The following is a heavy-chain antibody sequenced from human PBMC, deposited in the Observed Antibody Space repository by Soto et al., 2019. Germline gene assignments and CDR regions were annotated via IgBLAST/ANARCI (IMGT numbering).Heavy chain of an antibody. CDR1: SYVIESGHY. CDR2: IYDSGTT. Sequence: PSETLSLTCVVSSYVIESGHYWGWVRQPPGKGLEWVGSIYDSGTTYYNPSLRSRVTISADTSKNQFSLSLTSVTAADTAVYYCAWSPQYYTPGSSPFDYWGPGTMVTVSS. V-gene: IGHV4-38-2*01. D-gene: IGHD3-3*01. J-gene: IGHJ4*03. CDR3: AWSPQYYTPGSSPFDY.